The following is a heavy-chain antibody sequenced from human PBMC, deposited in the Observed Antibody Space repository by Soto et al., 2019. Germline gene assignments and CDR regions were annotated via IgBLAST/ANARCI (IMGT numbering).Heavy chain of an antibody. Sequence: QITLKESGPPLVKPTQTLTLTCTFSGFSLSTTGVGVGWIRQPPGKALDWLALIYWDDDKRYSPTLKSRLTTTNDTTKTQADLTITNMDPIDKATYYCVHPTPVTTGGDYWGQGSLDTVSS. V-gene: IGHV2-5*02. CDR3: VHPTPVTTGGDY. D-gene: IGHD4-17*01. J-gene: IGHJ4*02. CDR2: IYWDDDK. CDR1: GFSLSTTGVG.